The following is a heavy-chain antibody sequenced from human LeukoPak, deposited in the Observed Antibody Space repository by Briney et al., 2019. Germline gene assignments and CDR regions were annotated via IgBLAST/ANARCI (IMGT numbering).Heavy chain of an antibody. J-gene: IGHJ3*02. CDR2: FDPVAGEP. Sequence: ASVKVSCKVSGYTLTELSMHWVRKAPGKGLGWMGGFDPVAGEPLYAQKFQGRVPMTEDTSTDTAYMELRSLRSEDTAVYYCATPAWGPMVVTFGAFDIWGQGTMVTVSS. D-gene: IGHD4-23*01. CDR3: ATPAWGPMVVTFGAFDI. CDR1: GYTLTELS. V-gene: IGHV1-24*01.